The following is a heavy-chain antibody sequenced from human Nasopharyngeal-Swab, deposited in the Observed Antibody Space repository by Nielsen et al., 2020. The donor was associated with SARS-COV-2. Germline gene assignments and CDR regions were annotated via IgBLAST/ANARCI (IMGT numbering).Heavy chain of an antibody. V-gene: IGHV4-39*07. Sequence: SETLSLTCTVSGGSISSSSYYWGWIRQPPGKGLEWIGSIYYSGSTYYNPSLKSRVTISVDTSKNQFSLKLSSVTAADTAVYYCARLLGRTFSFGGVIVPWGQGTLVTVSS. D-gene: IGHD3-16*02. CDR1: GGSISSSSYY. CDR3: ARLLGRTFSFGGVIVP. J-gene: IGHJ5*02. CDR2: IYYSGST.